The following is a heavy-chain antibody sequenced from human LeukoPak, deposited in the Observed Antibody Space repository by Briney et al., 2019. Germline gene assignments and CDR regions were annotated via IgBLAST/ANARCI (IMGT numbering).Heavy chain of an antibody. CDR2: IHSSGSI. Sequence: SETLSLTCTVSGGSISSGSYYWNWIRQPAGQGLEWIGRIHSSGSINYNPSLESRVTLSVDTSKNQFSLNLNSVTAADTAVYYCARVTDGGDFHSRRSFDIWGQGTLVTVSA. CDR3: ARVTDGGDFHSRRSFDI. V-gene: IGHV4-61*02. D-gene: IGHD2-21*01. J-gene: IGHJ3*02. CDR1: GGSISSGSYY.